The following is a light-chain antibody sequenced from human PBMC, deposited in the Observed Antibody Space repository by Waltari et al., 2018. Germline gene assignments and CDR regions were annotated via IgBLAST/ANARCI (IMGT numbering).Light chain of an antibody. Sequence: QSVLTQPPSVSGAPGQSVPISCSGHSPHIRPGFAVQWYQHLPGTAPMLPVDGKTNRPSGVPDRFAGSRSGASASLAITGLQAEDEGSYHCQSYDSSLTAMVFGGGTKLTVL. CDR2: GKT. V-gene: IGLV1-40*01. CDR3: QSYDSSLTAMV. CDR1: SPHIRPGFA. J-gene: IGLJ2*01.